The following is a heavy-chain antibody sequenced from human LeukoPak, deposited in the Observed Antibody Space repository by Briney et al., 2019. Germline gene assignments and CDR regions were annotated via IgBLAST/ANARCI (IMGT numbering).Heavy chain of an antibody. J-gene: IGHJ4*02. V-gene: IGHV3-48*01. CDR2: ITASGTAM. Sequence: GGSLRLSCTASGFTFSSYSMNWVRQAPGKGLEWVSHITASGTAMFYADSVKGRFTISRDNAKNSLYLQMNSLRAEDTAVYYCARGHDSSLSAFDYWGQGTLVTVSS. CDR1: GFTFSSYS. CDR3: ARGHDSSLSAFDY. D-gene: IGHD3-22*01.